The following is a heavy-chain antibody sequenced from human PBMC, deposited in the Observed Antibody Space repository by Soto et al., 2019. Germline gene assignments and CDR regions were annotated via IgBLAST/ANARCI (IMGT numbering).Heavy chain of an antibody. CDR2: IYYSGST. CDR3: ASFRYSFDY. CDR1: GGSISSYY. Sequence: SETLSLTCTVSGGSISSYYWSWIRQPPGKGLEWIGYIYYSGSTNYNPSLKSRVTISVDTSKNQFSLKLGSVTAAVTAVYYCASFRYSFDYWGQGTLVTVSS. J-gene: IGHJ4*02. D-gene: IGHD2-15*01. V-gene: IGHV4-59*08.